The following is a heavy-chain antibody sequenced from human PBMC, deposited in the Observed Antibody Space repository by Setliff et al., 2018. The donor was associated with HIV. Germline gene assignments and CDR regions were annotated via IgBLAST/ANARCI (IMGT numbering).Heavy chain of an antibody. CDR3: ARGFGSSWGGNYYYYYMDV. Sequence: PSETLSLTCAVSGSSISSGYFWGWVRQPPGKGLEWIGYIYYSGSTNYNPSLKSRVTISVDTSKNQFSLKLSSVTAADTAVYYCARGFGSSWGGNYYYYYMDVWGKGTTVTVS. CDR1: GSSISSGYF. D-gene: IGHD6-13*01. J-gene: IGHJ6*03. V-gene: IGHV4-59*01. CDR2: IYYSGST.